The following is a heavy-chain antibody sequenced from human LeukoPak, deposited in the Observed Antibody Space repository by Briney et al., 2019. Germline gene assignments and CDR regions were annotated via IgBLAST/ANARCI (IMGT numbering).Heavy chain of an antibody. V-gene: IGHV4-38-2*02. J-gene: IGHJ3*02. Sequence: KSSETLSLTCAVSGYSISSGYYWGWIRQPPGKGLEWIGSIYHSGSTYYNPSLKSRVTISVDTSKNQFSLELTSVTAADTAVYYCARDLSQVGVVTLGASDIWGQGTMVTVSS. CDR3: ARDLSQVGVVTLGASDI. CDR2: IYHSGST. CDR1: GYSISSGYY. D-gene: IGHD3-3*01.